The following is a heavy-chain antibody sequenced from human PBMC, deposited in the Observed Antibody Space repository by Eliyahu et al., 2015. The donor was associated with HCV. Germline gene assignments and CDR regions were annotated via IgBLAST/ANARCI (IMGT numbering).Heavy chain of an antibody. Sequence: QVQLQESGPGLVKPSETLSLTCAVSGYSISSGYYWGWIRQPPGKGLEWIGSIYHSGSTYYNPSLKSRVTISVDTSKNQFSLKLSSVTAADTAVYYCARDSRRAYDISEGWFDPWGQGTLVTVSS. D-gene: IGHD3-9*01. CDR3: ARDSRRAYDISEGWFDP. CDR2: IYHSGST. J-gene: IGHJ5*02. V-gene: IGHV4-38-2*02. CDR1: GYSISSGYY.